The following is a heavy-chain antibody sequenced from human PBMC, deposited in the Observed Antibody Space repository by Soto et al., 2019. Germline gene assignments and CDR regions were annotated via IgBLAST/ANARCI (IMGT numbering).Heavy chain of an antibody. CDR2: IYHSGST. Sequence: KPSETLSLTCAVSGGSISSSNWWSWVRQPPGKGLEWIGEIYHSGSTNYNPSLKSRVTISVDKSKNQFSLKLSSVTTADTAVYYCAREHDYGDYVKAYFDYWGQGTLVTVSS. J-gene: IGHJ4*02. V-gene: IGHV4-4*02. CDR3: AREHDYGDYVKAYFDY. D-gene: IGHD4-17*01. CDR1: GGSISSSNW.